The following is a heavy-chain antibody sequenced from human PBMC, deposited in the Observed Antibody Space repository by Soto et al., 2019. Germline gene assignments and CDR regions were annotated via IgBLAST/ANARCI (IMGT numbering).Heavy chain of an antibody. CDR3: EWHWASAGPYAY. V-gene: IGHV1-18*01. CDR1: GFTFTSSG. D-gene: IGHD2-2*01. CDR2: ISGYNGNT. J-gene: IGHJ4*02. Sequence: QVQLVQSGAEVKKPGTSVKVSCKASGFTFTSSGINWVRQAPGQRLEWMGWISGYNGNTNYAQKLQGRVTMTTDTCTSTGYMERLRPGYDATAVYACEWHWASAGPYAYWGQGTLFTVSS.